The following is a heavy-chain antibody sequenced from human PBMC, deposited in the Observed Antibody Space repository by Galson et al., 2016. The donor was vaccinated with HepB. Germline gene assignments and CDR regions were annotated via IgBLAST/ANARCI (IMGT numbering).Heavy chain of an antibody. D-gene: IGHD3-3*01. CDR3: ARDHSFADSAWWSDP. J-gene: IGHJ5*02. CDR2: INPRTGAT. Sequence: ASGYTFIGHWMHWVRQAPGQGLEWMGIINPRTGATGYAENFQGRITLTSDTSANTVYMEMSSLRSEDTAVYYCARDHSFADSAWWSDPWGQGTLLIVSS. CDR1: GYTFIGHW. V-gene: IGHV1-46*01.